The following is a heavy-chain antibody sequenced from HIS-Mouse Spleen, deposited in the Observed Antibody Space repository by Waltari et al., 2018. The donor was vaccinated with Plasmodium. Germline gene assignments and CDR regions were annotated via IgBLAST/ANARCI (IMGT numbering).Heavy chain of an antibody. D-gene: IGHD3-10*01. J-gene: IGHJ2*01. CDR1: GGSFSGYY. V-gene: IGHV4-34*01. Sequence: QVQLQQWGAGLLKPSETLSLTCAVYGGSFSGYYWGWTRQPPGTEMQWLGEINHSGRPHYTPPMKHRPTTAVDTSKNQFSLMLSSVTAADAAVYYCARGRVLGTSTGYFDLWGRGTLVTVSS. CDR2: INHSGRP. CDR3: ARGRVLGTSTGYFDL.